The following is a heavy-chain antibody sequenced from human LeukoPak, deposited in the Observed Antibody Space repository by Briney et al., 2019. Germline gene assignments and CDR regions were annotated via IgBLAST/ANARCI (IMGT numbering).Heavy chain of an antibody. V-gene: IGHV3-66*02. CDR3: ARVVASGGQAFYFDY. CDR2: INSGGST. Sequence: GGSLRLSCAASGFTFSSYSMNWVRQAPGKGLEWVSVINSGGSTYYADSVKGRFTISRDNSKNTLYLQMNSLRTEDTAVYYCARVVASGGQAFYFDYWGQGTLVTVSS. D-gene: IGHD1-26*01. J-gene: IGHJ4*02. CDR1: GFTFSSYS.